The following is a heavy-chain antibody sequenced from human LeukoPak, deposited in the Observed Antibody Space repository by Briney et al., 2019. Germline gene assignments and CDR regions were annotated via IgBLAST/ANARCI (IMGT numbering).Heavy chain of an antibody. CDR3: ARQTGSRLFILP. Sequence: SETLSLTRALSGVSLRGFLWTGIRQPRGKGLEWIGYIYYSGSTNDNPSLKSRVTISVDTSKNQFSLKLTSVTAADTAVYYCARQTGSRLFILPGGQGTLVTVSS. V-gene: IGHV4-59*08. CDR1: GVSLRGFL. J-gene: IGHJ4*02. CDR2: IYYSGST. D-gene: IGHD3/OR15-3a*01.